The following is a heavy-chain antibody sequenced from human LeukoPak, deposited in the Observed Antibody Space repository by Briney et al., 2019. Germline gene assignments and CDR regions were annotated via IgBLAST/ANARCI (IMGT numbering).Heavy chain of an antibody. Sequence: SETLSLTCTVSDGSISSYYWSWIRQPAGKGLEWIGRIYTSGSTKYNPSLKSRVTMSVETSKNQFSLKLSSVTAADTAVYYCARGVKAVAGTGNWFDPWGQGTLVTVSS. V-gene: IGHV4-4*07. CDR2: IYTSGST. D-gene: IGHD6-19*01. J-gene: IGHJ5*02. CDR3: ARGVKAVAGTGNWFDP. CDR1: DGSISSYY.